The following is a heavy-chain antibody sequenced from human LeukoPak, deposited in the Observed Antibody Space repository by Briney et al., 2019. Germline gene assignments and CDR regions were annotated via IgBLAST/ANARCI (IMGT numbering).Heavy chain of an antibody. D-gene: IGHD3-10*01. Sequence: PETLSLTCAVYGGSFSGYYWSWIRQPPGKGLEWIGEINHSGSTNYNPSLKSRVTISVDTSKNQFSLKLSSVTAADTAVYYCARGPRGVIRMGYYDYYMDVWGKGTTVTVSS. V-gene: IGHV4-34*01. J-gene: IGHJ6*03. CDR2: INHSGST. CDR1: GGSFSGYY. CDR3: ARGPRGVIRMGYYDYYMDV.